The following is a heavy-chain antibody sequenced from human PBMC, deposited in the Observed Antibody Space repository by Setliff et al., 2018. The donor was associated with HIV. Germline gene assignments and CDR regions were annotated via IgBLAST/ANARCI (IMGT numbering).Heavy chain of an antibody. J-gene: IGHJ4*02. V-gene: IGHV4-31*03. D-gene: IGHD5-18*01. CDR1: GGSVNSATYY. Sequence: SETLSLTCTVSGGSVNSATYYWSWIRQHPGKGLEWIGYIDYSGSAFYIPSLKSRITISVDTSKNQFSLRMKSVTAADTAMYYCAREGKTAMVTKYFDYWGQGTMVTVSS. CDR3: AREGKTAMVTKYFDY. CDR2: IDYSGSA.